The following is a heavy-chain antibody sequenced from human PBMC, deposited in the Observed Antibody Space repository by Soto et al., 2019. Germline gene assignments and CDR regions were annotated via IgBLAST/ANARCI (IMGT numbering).Heavy chain of an antibody. CDR2: IYYSGST. CDR3: AKSRARGPYSSSLGGTLN. CDR1: GGSISSGGYY. Sequence: QVQLQESGPGLVKPSQTLSLTCTVSGGSISSGGYYWSWIRQHPGKGLEWIGYIYYSGSTYYNPSLKGRVTISVDTSKNQFSLKLSSVTAADTAIYYCAKSRARGPYSSSLGGTLNWGQGTLVTVSS. J-gene: IGHJ4*02. V-gene: IGHV4-31*03. D-gene: IGHD6-6*01.